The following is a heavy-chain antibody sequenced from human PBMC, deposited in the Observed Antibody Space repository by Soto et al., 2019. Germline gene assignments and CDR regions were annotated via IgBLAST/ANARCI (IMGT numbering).Heavy chain of an antibody. V-gene: IGHV3-48*03. CDR3: ARGGSGRFYYYYFAMDV. CDR1: GFPFSGFE. CDR2: ISGSGSAI. J-gene: IGHJ6*02. Sequence: LRLSCAASGFPFSGFEMNWVRQTPGKGLEWVSYISGSGSAIYYADSVKGRFTISRDNAKNSLYLQMNSLRVEDTAVYYCARGGSGRFYYYYFAMDVWGQGTTVTVSS. D-gene: IGHD3-10*01.